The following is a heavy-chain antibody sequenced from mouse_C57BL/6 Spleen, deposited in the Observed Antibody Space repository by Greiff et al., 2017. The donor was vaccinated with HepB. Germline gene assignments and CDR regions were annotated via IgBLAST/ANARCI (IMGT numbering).Heavy chain of an antibody. V-gene: IGHV1-15*01. CDR1: GYTFTDYE. Sequence: QVQLQQSGAELVRPGASVTLSCKASGYTFTDYEMHWVKQTPVHGLEWIGAIDPETGGTAYNQKFKGKAILTADKSSSTAYMELRSLTSEDSAVYYCTRGGSMVTTGYFDYWGQGTTLTVSS. CDR2: IDPETGGT. D-gene: IGHD2-2*01. J-gene: IGHJ2*01. CDR3: TRGGSMVTTGYFDY.